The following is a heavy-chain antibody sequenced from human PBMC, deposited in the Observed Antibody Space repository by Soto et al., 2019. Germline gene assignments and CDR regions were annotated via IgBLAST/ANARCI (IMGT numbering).Heavy chain of an antibody. Sequence: PWETLSLTCTVSGGSISSGDYYWSWIRQPPGKGLEWIGYIYYSGSTYYNPSLKSRVTISVDTSKNQFSLKLSSVTAADTAVYYCARADYYGSGRFKESRAYFDYWGQGTLVTVSS. CDR1: GGSISSGDYY. CDR2: IYYSGST. CDR3: ARADYYGSGRFKESRAYFDY. J-gene: IGHJ4*02. V-gene: IGHV4-30-4*01. D-gene: IGHD3-10*01.